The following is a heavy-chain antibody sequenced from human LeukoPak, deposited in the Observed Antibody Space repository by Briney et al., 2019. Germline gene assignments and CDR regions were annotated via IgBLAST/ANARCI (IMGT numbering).Heavy chain of an antibody. CDR3: ARGHRPEWIQLWKNSYYYYGMDV. Sequence: ASVKVSCKASGYTFTDYFMHWVRQAPGQGLEWMGWINPNSGGTNYAQKFQGWVTMTRDTSISTAYMELSRLRSDDTAVYYCARGHRPEWIQLWKNSYYYYGMDVWGQGTTVTVSS. CDR1: GYTFTDYF. D-gene: IGHD5-18*01. V-gene: IGHV1-2*04. J-gene: IGHJ6*02. CDR2: INPNSGGT.